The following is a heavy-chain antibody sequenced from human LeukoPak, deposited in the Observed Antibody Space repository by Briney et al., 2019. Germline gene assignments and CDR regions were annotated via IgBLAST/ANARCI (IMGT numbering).Heavy chain of an antibody. Sequence: GWSLRLSCAASGFTFSDAWMSWVRQGPGKGLEWVGRIKIRTDGGTADYAAPVKGRFTISRDDSKNTLYLQMISLKTDDTAVYYCATVAYCSGVSCYGAFDIWGQGTMVTVSS. D-gene: IGHD2-15*01. J-gene: IGHJ3*02. CDR2: IKIRTDGGTA. CDR3: ATVAYCSGVSCYGAFDI. V-gene: IGHV3-15*01. CDR1: GFTFSDAW.